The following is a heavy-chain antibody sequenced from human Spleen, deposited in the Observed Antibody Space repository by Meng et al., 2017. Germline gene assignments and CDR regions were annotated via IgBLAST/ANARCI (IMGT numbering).Heavy chain of an antibody. Sequence: QVQLVESGGGVVQPGKSLSLSCTASGFTFSTYGMHWVRQDPGKGLEWVAVIWSDGSNKYYADSVKVRFTISRDNSKNRLYLQLNSLRAEDTATYYCAREEVNDGWPFDYWGLGTLVTVSS. CDR1: GFTFSTYG. V-gene: IGHV3-33*01. CDR2: IWSDGSNK. D-gene: IGHD5-24*01. J-gene: IGHJ4*02. CDR3: AREEVNDGWPFDY.